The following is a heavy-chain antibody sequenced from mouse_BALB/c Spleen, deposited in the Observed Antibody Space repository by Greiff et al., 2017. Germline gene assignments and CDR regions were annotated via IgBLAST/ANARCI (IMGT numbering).Heavy chain of an antibody. CDR2: ISCYNGAT. CDR3: ARSPEYLYAMDY. D-gene: IGHD5-1*01. CDR1: GYSFTGYY. J-gene: IGHJ4*01. Sequence: LVKTGASVKISCKASGYSFTGYYMHWVKQSHGKSLEWIGYISCYNGATSYNQKFKGKATFTVDTSSSTAYMQFNSLTSEDSAVYYCARSPEYLYAMDYWGQGTSVTVSS. V-gene: IGHV1S34*01.